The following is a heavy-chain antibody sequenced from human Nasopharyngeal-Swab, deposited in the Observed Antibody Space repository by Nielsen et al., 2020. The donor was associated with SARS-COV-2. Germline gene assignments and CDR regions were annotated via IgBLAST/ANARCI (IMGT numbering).Heavy chain of an antibody. V-gene: IGHV3-23*01. D-gene: IGHD3-22*01. CDR3: TRVAVYYDSSGYYSG. Sequence: GGSLRLSCAASGFTFSSYAMSWVRQAPGKGLEWVSTISGSGGSTYYADSVKGRFTISRDNSKNTLYLQMNSLKTEDTAVYYCTRVAVYYDSSGYYSGWGQGTLVTVSS. CDR2: ISGSGGST. CDR1: GFTFSSYA. J-gene: IGHJ4*02.